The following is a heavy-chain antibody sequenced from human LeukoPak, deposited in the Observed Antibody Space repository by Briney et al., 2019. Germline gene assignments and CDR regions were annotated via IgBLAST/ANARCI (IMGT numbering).Heavy chain of an antibody. CDR3: TTSLYHSDSVLYFH. Sequence: GGSLRLSCAGSGFTFSNTWMSWVRQAPGKGLEWVGRIKSKADGGAIDYAAPVKDRFTISRDDSQTTLYLQMNSLRTEDTAVYYCTTSLYHSDSVLYFHWGQGTLVTVSS. CDR1: GFTFSNTW. D-gene: IGHD3-22*01. CDR2: IKSKADGGAI. V-gene: IGHV3-15*01. J-gene: IGHJ4*02.